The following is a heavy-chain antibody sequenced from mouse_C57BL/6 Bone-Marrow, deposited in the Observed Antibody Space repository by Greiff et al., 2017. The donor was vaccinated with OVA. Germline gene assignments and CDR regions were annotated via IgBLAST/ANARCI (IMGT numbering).Heavy chain of an antibody. J-gene: IGHJ4*01. Sequence: VQLQQSGTVLARPGASVKMSCKTSGYTFTSYWMHWVKQRPGQGLEWIGAIYPGHSDTSYNQKFKGKAKLTAVTSASTAYMELSSLTNEDSAVYYCTREKGYEDAMDYWGQGTSVTVSS. CDR2: IYPGHSDT. D-gene: IGHD2-14*01. CDR1: GYTFTSYW. CDR3: TREKGYEDAMDY. V-gene: IGHV1-5*01.